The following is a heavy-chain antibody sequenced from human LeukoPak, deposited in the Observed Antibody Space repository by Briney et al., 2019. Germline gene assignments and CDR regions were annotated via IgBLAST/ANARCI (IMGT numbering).Heavy chain of an antibody. Sequence: SETLSLTCTVSGYSISSGYYWGWTRQPPGKGLEWIGSIYHSGSTYYNPSLKSRVTISVDTSKNQFSLKLSSVTAADTAVYYCAREEDSYGYFDFDYWGQGTLVTVSS. CDR3: AREEDSYGYFDFDY. CDR2: IYHSGST. V-gene: IGHV4-38-2*02. D-gene: IGHD5-18*01. J-gene: IGHJ4*02. CDR1: GYSISSGYY.